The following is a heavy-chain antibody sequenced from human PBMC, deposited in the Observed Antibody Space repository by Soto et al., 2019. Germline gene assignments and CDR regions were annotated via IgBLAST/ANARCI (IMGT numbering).Heavy chain of an antibody. CDR2: ISRTSSYI. V-gene: IGHV3-21*01. Sequence: SLRLSCEASGFSFSTYSMNWVRQAPGKGLECVSSISRTSSYIKYADSVKGRFTISRDSAKNSLYLQMNSLRADDTAVYYCARGGFRLSDYYYGMDVWGQGTTVTVSS. J-gene: IGHJ6*02. CDR1: GFSFSTYS. CDR3: ARGGFRLSDYYYGMDV.